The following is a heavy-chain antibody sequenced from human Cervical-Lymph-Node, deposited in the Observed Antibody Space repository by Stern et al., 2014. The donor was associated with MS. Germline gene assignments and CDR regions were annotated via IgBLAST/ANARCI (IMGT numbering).Heavy chain of an antibody. CDR3: ARGGGTDSPTYDY. V-gene: IGHV4-4*02. J-gene: IGHJ4*02. D-gene: IGHD3-16*01. CDR2: IFHTGDT. CDR1: GASLSGVNS. Sequence: QLQLQESGPGLVKPSGTLSLTCTVSGASLSGVNSWTWVRQHPGTGLEWIGDIFHTGDTNYNPSLRSRVVMLVDSSKSQFSLQLTSVTAADTAVYYCARGGGTDSPTYDYWGQGTLVTVS.